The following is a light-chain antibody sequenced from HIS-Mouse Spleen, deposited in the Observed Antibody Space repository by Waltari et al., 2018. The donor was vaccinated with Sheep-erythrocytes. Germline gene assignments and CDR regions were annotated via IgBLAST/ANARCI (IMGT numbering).Light chain of an antibody. CDR1: TSESRGLNY. CDR3: CSYAGSYNHV. CDR2: DVS. J-gene: IGLJ1*01. V-gene: IGLV2-11*01. Sequence: QSALTQPRPVSASPGQSVTLSCTGTTSESRGLNYVPWYQQHPGKAPKLMIYDVSKRPSGVPDRFSGSKSGNTASLTISGLQAEDEADYYCCSYAGSYNHVFATGTKVTVL.